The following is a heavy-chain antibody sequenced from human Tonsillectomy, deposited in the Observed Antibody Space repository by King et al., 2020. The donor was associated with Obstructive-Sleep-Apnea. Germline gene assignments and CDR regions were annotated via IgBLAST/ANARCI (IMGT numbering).Heavy chain of an antibody. Sequence: QLVQSGGGLVQPGGSLRLSCAASGFIFSDYYMGWARQAPGKGLEWVGRVTHKADSFQIKNAASVKGRFTISRDESTNSVYLQMNSLRIEDTAVYFCTRESWYLFDTWGQGSLVTVSS. J-gene: IGHJ4*02. V-gene: IGHV3-72*01. D-gene: IGHD6-13*01. CDR3: TRESWYLFDT. CDR2: VTHKADSFQI. CDR1: GFIFSDYY.